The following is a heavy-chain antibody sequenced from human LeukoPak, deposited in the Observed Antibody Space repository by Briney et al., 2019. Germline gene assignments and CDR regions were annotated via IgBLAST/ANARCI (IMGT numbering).Heavy chain of an antibody. D-gene: IGHD1-26*01. CDR1: GFTFSSYS. J-gene: IGHJ4*02. V-gene: IGHV3-21*01. Sequence: GGSLRLSCAASGFTFSSYSMNWVRQAPGKGLEWVSSISSSSSYTYYADSVKGRFAISRDNAKNSLYLQMNSLRAEDTAVYYCASHLVGAVDYWGQGTLVTVSS. CDR3: ASHLVGAVDY. CDR2: ISSSSSYT.